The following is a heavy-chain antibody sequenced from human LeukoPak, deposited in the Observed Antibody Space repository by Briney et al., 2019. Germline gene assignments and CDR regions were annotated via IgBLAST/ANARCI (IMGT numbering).Heavy chain of an antibody. V-gene: IGHV1-18*01. CDR3: ARDLLFGELMFHDAFDI. CDR2: ISAYNGNT. D-gene: IGHD3-10*01. Sequence: ASVKVSCKASGYTFTSYAMHWVRQAPGQGLEWMGWISAYNGNTNYAQKLQGRVTMTTDTSTSTAYMELRSLRSDDTAVYYCARDLLFGELMFHDAFDIWGQGTMVTVSS. J-gene: IGHJ3*02. CDR1: GYTFTSYA.